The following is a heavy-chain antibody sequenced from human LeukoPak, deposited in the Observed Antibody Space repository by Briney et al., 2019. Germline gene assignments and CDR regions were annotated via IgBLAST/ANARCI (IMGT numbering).Heavy chain of an antibody. CDR1: GFTVSSNY. V-gene: IGHV3-53*01. J-gene: IGHJ4*02. CDR3: ARGAATPFDY. Sequence: TGGSLRLSCAASGFTVSSNYMSWVRQAPGKGLEWVSVIYSDGSTYYADSVKGRFTISRDNSKNTLYLQVNSLRAEDTAVYYCARGAATPFDYWGLGTLVTVSS. CDR2: IYSDGST. D-gene: IGHD2-15*01.